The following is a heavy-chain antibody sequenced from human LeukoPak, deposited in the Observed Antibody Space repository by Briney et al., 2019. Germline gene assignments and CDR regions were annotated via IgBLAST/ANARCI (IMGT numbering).Heavy chain of an antibody. CDR1: GGTFSSYA. CDR3: ARADLYSSGLTVSYNWFDP. CDR2: IIPIFGTA. D-gene: IGHD3-22*01. J-gene: IGHJ5*02. Sequence: SVKVSCKASGGTFSSYAISWVRQAPGQGLEWMGGIIPIFGTANYAQKFQGRVTITTDESTGTAYMELSSLRSEDTAVYYCARADLYSSGLTVSYNWFDPWGQGTLVTVSS. V-gene: IGHV1-69*05.